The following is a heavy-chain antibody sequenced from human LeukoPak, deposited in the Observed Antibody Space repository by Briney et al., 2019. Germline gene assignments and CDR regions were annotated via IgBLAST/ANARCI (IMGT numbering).Heavy chain of an antibody. V-gene: IGHV1-18*01. J-gene: IGHJ4*02. Sequence: ASVKVSCKASGYTFTSYGISWVRQAPGQGLEWMGWISAYNSNTHYAQKLQGRVTMATDTSTSTAYMEVRSLRSDDTAVYYCAREVGRGFDYWGQGTLVTVSS. CDR1: GYTFTSYG. D-gene: IGHD1-26*01. CDR2: ISAYNSNT. CDR3: AREVGRGFDY.